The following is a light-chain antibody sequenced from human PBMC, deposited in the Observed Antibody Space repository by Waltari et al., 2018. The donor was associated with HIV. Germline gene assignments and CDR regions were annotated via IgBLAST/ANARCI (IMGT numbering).Light chain of an antibody. Sequence: QSVLTQPPSVSGAPGQRVTIPCTGSSSNIGAGYDVHWYQHLPGTAPKLLIYGNINRPSGVPDRFSGSESGTSASLAITGLQAEDEADYYCQSYDSSLSGYVFGTGTKVTVL. V-gene: IGLV1-40*01. CDR2: GNI. CDR1: SSNIGAGYD. CDR3: QSYDSSLSGYV. J-gene: IGLJ1*01.